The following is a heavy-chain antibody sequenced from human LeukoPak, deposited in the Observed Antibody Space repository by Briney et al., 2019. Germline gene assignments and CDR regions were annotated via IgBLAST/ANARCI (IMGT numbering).Heavy chain of an antibody. V-gene: IGHV3-48*04. CDR1: GFTFNSYS. J-gene: IGHJ4*02. CDR3: ARRIAAAGDDY. Sequence: GGSLRLSCTASGFTFNSYSMTWVRQAPGKGLEWISYISSSSSIIYYADSVKGRFTISRDNAKNSLYLQMNSLRAEDTAVYYCARRIAAAGDDYWGQGTLVTVSS. CDR2: ISSSSSII. D-gene: IGHD6-13*01.